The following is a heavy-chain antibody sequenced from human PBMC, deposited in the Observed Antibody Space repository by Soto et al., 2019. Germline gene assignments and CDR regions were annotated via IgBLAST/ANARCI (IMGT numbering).Heavy chain of an antibody. D-gene: IGHD3-10*01. Sequence: ASVKVSCKASGYTFTSYGISWVRQAPGQGLEWMGWISAYNGNTNYAQKLQGRVTMTTDTSTSTAYMELRSLRSDDTAVYYCARDNGVWAMIRDYSNGMDVWGPGTMVTVSS. CDR3: ARDNGVWAMIRDYSNGMDV. V-gene: IGHV1-18*01. CDR2: ISAYNGNT. CDR1: GYTFTSYG. J-gene: IGHJ6*02.